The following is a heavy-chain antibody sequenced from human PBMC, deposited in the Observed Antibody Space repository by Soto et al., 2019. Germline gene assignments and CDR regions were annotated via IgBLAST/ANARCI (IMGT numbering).Heavy chain of an antibody. D-gene: IGHD5-12*01. CDR1: GGSLTSYY. V-gene: IGHV4-59*08. J-gene: IGHJ4*02. Sequence: QVQLQESGPGLVKPSETLSLTCTVSGGSLTSYYWSWIRQPPGKGLEWIGFVYYTGIARYNPSLKSRVTISVDTSKNQFSLKLTSVTAADTAIYYCARRIVSTDTFDYWGQGTLVTVSS. CDR3: ARRIVSTDTFDY. CDR2: VYYTGIA.